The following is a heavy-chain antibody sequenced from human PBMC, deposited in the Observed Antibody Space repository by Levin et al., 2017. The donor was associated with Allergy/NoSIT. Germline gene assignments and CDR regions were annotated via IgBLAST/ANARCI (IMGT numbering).Heavy chain of an antibody. CDR2: MVHDGSDQ. CDR1: AFALSDYG. CDR3: VKGDRGGGGDDAFDI. J-gene: IGHJ3*02. V-gene: IGHV3-30*18. D-gene: IGHD3-16*01. Sequence: SCVASAFALSDYGMHWIRQAPGKGLEWVAVMVHDGSDQFYADSVKGRFTISRDTSKKDTLYLQMNSLRADDSAMYYCVKGDRGGGGDDAFDIWGQGTMVTVSS.